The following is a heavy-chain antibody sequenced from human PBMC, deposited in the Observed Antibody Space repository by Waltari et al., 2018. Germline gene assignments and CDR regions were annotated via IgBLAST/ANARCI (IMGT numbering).Heavy chain of an antibody. J-gene: IGHJ4*02. Sequence: QVQLVQSGAEVKKPGASVKVSCKASGYTFTSYAMHWVRQAPGQRLEWMGWINAGNGNTKYSQKFQGRVTITRDTSASTAYMELSSLRSEDTAVYYCARDTDYYDSSGYIDYWGQGTLVTVSS. CDR2: INAGNGNT. CDR1: GYTFTSYA. D-gene: IGHD3-22*01. CDR3: ARDTDYYDSSGYIDY. V-gene: IGHV1-3*01.